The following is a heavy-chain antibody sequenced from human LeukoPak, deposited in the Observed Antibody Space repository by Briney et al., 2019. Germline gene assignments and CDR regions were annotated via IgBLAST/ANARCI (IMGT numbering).Heavy chain of an antibody. CDR1: GFTFDDYA. V-gene: IGHV3-43*02. J-gene: IGHJ4*02. D-gene: IGHD3-22*01. CDR3: AKDHSSGMAPFFDY. CDR2: ISGSGGST. Sequence: PGGSLRLSCAASGFTFDDYAMHWVRQAPGKGLEWVSAISGSGGSTYYADSVKGRFTISRDNSKNTLYLQMNSLRTEDTALYYCAKDHSSGMAPFFDYWGQGTLVTVSS.